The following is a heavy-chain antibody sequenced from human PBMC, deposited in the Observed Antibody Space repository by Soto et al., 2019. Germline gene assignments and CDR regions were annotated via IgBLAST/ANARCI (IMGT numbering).Heavy chain of an antibody. CDR3: ARGVAGPLHWFDP. CDR1: GYTFTSYA. Sequence: ASVKVSCKASGYTFTSYAMHWVRQAPGQRLEWMGWINAGTGNTKYSQKLQGRVTITRDTSASTAYMELSSLRSEDTAVYYCARGVAGPLHWFDPWGQGTLVTVSS. D-gene: IGHD6-19*01. V-gene: IGHV1-3*01. CDR2: INAGTGNT. J-gene: IGHJ5*02.